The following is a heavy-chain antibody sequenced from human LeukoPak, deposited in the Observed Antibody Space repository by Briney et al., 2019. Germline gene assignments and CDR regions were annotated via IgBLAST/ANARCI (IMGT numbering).Heavy chain of an antibody. CDR2: INPSGYT. Sequence: GASVKVSCKASGYTFTSYGISWVRQAPGQGLEWMGIINPSGYTTYAQKFQGRVTMTRDTSTSTVYMELSSLRSEDTAVYYCARDAMSSVTTSPYYFDYWGQGTLVTVSS. D-gene: IGHD4-17*01. J-gene: IGHJ4*02. CDR1: GYTFTSYG. CDR3: ARDAMSSVTTSPYYFDY. V-gene: IGHV1-46*01.